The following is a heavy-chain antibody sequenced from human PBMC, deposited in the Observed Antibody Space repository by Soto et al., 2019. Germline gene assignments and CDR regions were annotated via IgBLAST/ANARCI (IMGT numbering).Heavy chain of an antibody. J-gene: IGHJ6*02. Sequence: ASVKVSCKASGYTFTGYYMHWVRQAPGQGLEWMGWINPNSGGTNYAQKFQGWVTVTRDTSISTAYMELSRLRSDDTAVYYCARDLGITGTVSNYYYYYGMDVWGQGTTVTVSS. D-gene: IGHD1-20*01. V-gene: IGHV1-2*04. CDR1: GYTFTGYY. CDR2: INPNSGGT. CDR3: ARDLGITGTVSNYYYYYGMDV.